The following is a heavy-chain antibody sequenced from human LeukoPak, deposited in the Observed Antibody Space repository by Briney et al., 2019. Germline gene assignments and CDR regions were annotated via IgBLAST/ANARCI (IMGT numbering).Heavy chain of an antibody. CDR1: GFTVSSNY. CDR2: IYSGGTT. Sequence: GGSLRLSCATSGFTVSSNYVSWVRQAPGKGLEWVSAIYSGGTTYYADSVKGRFTISRDNSKNTVYLQMNSLRAEDTAVYYCARDTDSSGLYRGFAYWGQGTLVTVSS. J-gene: IGHJ4*02. V-gene: IGHV3-53*01. D-gene: IGHD6-19*01. CDR3: ARDTDSSGLYRGFAY.